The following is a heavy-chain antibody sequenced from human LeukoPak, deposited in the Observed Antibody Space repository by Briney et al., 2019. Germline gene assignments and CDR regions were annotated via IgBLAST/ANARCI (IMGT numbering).Heavy chain of an antibody. V-gene: IGHV3-21*01. D-gene: IGHD6-13*01. CDR3: ARESPYSSSWHFDY. CDR1: GFTFSSYS. J-gene: IGHJ4*02. Sequence: GGSLRLSCAASGFTFSSYSMNWVRQAPGKGLEWVSSISGSSSYIYYSDSVKGRFTISRDNAKNSLYLQMNSLRAEDTAVYYCARESPYSSSWHFDYWGQGTLVTVSS. CDR2: ISGSSSYI.